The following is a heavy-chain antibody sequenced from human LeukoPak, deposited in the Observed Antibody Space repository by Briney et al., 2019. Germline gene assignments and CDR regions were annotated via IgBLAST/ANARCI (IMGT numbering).Heavy chain of an antibody. V-gene: IGHV4-4*07. CDR1: GGSISSYY. D-gene: IGHD3-3*01. CDR2: IYTSGST. J-gene: IGHJ5*02. CDR3: ARDLYYDFWSGYPRGFDP. Sequence: PSETLSLTCTVSGGSISSYYWSWIRQPAGKGLEWIGRIYTSGSTNYNPSLKSRVTMSVDTSKNQFSPKLSSVTAADTAVYYCARDLYYDFWSGYPRGFDPWGQGTLVTVSS.